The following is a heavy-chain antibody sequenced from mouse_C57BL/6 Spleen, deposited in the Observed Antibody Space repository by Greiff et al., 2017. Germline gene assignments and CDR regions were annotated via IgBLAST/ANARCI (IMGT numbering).Heavy chain of an antibody. CDR3: ARMSSNWEDPYYFDY. V-gene: IGHV1-22*01. D-gene: IGHD4-1*01. CDR2: INPNNGGT. CDR1: GYTFTDYN. J-gene: IGHJ2*01. Sequence: VQLKESGPELVKPGASVKMSCKASGYTFTDYNMHWVKQSHGKSLEWIGYINPNNGGTSYNQKFKGKATLTVNKSSSTAYMELRSLTSEDSAVYYCARMSSNWEDPYYFDYWGQGTTLTVSS.